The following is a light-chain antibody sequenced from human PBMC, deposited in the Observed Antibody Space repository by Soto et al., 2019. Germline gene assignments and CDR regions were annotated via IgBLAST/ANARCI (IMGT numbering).Light chain of an antibody. CDR1: QSVSSN. Sequence: EIVMTQSPATLSVSPGERATLSCRASQSVSSNLAWYQQKPGQAPRPLIYGASTRATGIPARFSGSGSGTEFTLTISSLEPEDFAVYYCQQRSNWPPWTFGQGTKVDI. V-gene: IGKV3-15*01. J-gene: IGKJ1*01. CDR2: GAS. CDR3: QQRSNWPPWT.